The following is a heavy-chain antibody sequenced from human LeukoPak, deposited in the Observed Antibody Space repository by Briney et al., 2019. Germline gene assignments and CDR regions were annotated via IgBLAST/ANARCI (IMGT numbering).Heavy chain of an antibody. Sequence: SGTLSLTCAVSGGYICSSNWWSWVRQPPGKGLEWIGEIYHSGSTNYNPSLKSRVTISVDKSKNQFSLKLSSVTAADTAVYYCARGGAVAGTLPAFQHWGQGTLVTVSS. J-gene: IGHJ1*01. CDR1: GGYICSSNW. CDR3: ARGGAVAGTLPAFQH. V-gene: IGHV4-4*02. D-gene: IGHD6-19*01. CDR2: IYHSGST.